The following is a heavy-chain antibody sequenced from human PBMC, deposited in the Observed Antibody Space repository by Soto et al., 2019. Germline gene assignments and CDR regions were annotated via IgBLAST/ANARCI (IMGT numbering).Heavy chain of an antibody. CDR2: IYSGGST. D-gene: IGHD2-15*01. J-gene: IGHJ6*02. CDR1: GFTVSSNY. V-gene: IGHV3-53*02. CDR3: ASSKALRYYYYCGMDV. Sequence: EVQLVETGGGLIQPGGSLRLSCAASGFTVSSNYMSWVRQAPGKGLEWVSVIYSGGSTYYADSGKGRFTISRDNSKNTLYLQMNSLRAEDTAVYYCASSKALRYYYYCGMDVWGQGTTVTVSS.